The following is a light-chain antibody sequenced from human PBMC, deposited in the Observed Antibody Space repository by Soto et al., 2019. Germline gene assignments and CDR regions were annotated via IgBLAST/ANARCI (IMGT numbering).Light chain of an antibody. CDR2: DVS. CDR3: SSYTSSSPNYV. J-gene: IGLJ1*01. V-gene: IGLV2-14*01. Sequence: QSVLTQPPSASGTPGQRVTISCSGSSSDVGGYNYVSWYQQHPGKAPKLMIYDVSNRPSGVSNRFSGSKSGNTASLTISGLQAEDEADYYRSSYTSSSPNYVFGTGTKVTVL. CDR1: SSDVGGYNY.